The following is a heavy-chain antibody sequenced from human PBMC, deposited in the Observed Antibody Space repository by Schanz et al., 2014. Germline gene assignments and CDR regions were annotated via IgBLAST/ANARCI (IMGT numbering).Heavy chain of an antibody. CDR2: ISPYNGNT. CDR3: ARGGGPEDVFDI. Sequence: QVQLVQSGAEVKKPGASVKVSCKTSGYTFSSYGITWVRQAPGQGLEWMGWISPYNGNTNYAPKVQGRVTVTTDTSTSTVYMELRSLRSDDTAVYYCARGGGPEDVFDIWGQGTILTVSS. D-gene: IGHD5-12*01. V-gene: IGHV1-18*01. CDR1: GYTFSSYG. J-gene: IGHJ3*02.